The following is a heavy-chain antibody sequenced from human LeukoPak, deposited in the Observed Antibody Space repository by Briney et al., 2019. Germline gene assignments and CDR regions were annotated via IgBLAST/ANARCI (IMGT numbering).Heavy chain of an antibody. Sequence: ASVKVSFKASGYEFTDDYMHWVRQAPGQGLEFMGWINPDSGFTNYAQKFKGRVTMTRDTSISTAYLEVRSLTSDDTAVYYCAPTAEAYTSWWKVWGQGTLVTVSS. J-gene: IGHJ4*02. CDR2: INPDSGFT. CDR1: GYEFTDDY. D-gene: IGHD3-16*01. V-gene: IGHV1-2*02. CDR3: APTAEAYTSWWKV.